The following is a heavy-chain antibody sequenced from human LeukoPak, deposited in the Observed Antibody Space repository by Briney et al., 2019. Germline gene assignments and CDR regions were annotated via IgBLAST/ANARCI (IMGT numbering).Heavy chain of an antibody. D-gene: IGHD1-26*01. CDR1: GGSVSDYF. Sequence: PSETLSLTCAFYGGSVSDYFWNWVRQPPGKGLEWIGEITHGGSTIYNPSLKTRVTISVDTSKNQLSLKLGSVTAADTAVYYCARFPYSGSLQLSLDYWGQGTLVTVSS. CDR2: ITHGGST. V-gene: IGHV4-34*01. J-gene: IGHJ4*02. CDR3: ARFPYSGSLQLSLDY.